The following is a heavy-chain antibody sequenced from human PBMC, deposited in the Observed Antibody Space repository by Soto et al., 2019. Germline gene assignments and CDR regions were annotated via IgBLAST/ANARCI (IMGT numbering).Heavy chain of an antibody. CDR2: IIPIFGTA. V-gene: IGHV1-69*13. J-gene: IGHJ4*02. CDR3: ARGGDPYDFWSGYSDY. Sequence: SVKVSCKASGGTFSSYAISWVRQAPGQGLEWMGGIIPIFGTANYAQKFQGRVTITADESTSTAYMELSSLRSEDTAVYYCARGGDPYDFWSGYSDYWGQGTLVTVSS. CDR1: GGTFSSYA. D-gene: IGHD3-3*01.